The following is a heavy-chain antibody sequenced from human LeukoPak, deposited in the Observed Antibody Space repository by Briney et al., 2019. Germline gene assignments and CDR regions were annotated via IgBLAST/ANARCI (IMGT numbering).Heavy chain of an antibody. Sequence: KPSETLSLTCTVSGGSISSYYWSWVRQPPGKGLEWIGYICYSGSTNYNPSLKSRVTISVDTSKNQFSLKLSSVTAADTAVYYCAREGISGSCGYWGQGTLVTVSS. J-gene: IGHJ4*02. CDR3: AREGISGSCGY. CDR2: ICYSGST. CDR1: GGSISSYY. D-gene: IGHD1-26*01. V-gene: IGHV4-59*01.